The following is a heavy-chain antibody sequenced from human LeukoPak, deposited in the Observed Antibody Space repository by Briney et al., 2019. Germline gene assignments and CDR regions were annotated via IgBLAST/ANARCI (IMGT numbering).Heavy chain of an antibody. D-gene: IGHD6-19*01. J-gene: IGHJ4*02. CDR1: GGSFSGYY. Sequence: PSETLSLTCAVYGGSFSGYYWSWIRQPPGKGLEWIGEINHSGSTNYNPSLKSRVTISVDTSKNQFSLKLSSVTAADTAVYYCARSIAVAGFLDYWGQGTLVTVSS. CDR3: ARSIAVAGFLDY. CDR2: INHSGST. V-gene: IGHV4-34*01.